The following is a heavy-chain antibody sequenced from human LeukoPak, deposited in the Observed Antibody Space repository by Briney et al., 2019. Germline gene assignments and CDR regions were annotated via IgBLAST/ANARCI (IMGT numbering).Heavy chain of an antibody. CDR3: ARDEKRIAARPIAFDI. Sequence: SETLSLTCTVSGGSISTYYWSWIRQPPGKGLEWIGYIYYSGSTNYNPSLKSRVTISVDTSKNQFSLKLSSVTAADTAVYYCARDEKRIAARPIAFDIWGQGTMVTVSS. V-gene: IGHV4-59*01. J-gene: IGHJ3*02. D-gene: IGHD6-6*01. CDR2: IYYSGST. CDR1: GGSISTYY.